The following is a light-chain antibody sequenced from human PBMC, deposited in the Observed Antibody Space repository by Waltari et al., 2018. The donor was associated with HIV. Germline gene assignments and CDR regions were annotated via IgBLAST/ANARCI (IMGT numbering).Light chain of an antibody. CDR2: RAS. Sequence: EIVMTQSPATLSVSPGERATLSCRASQSVSSNLAWYQQNPGQAPRRLIYRASTRATGIPARFSGSGSGTEFTLTISSLQSEDFADYYCQQYNNWPLTFGGGTKVEIK. CDR3: QQYNNWPLT. V-gene: IGKV3-15*01. CDR1: QSVSSN. J-gene: IGKJ4*01.